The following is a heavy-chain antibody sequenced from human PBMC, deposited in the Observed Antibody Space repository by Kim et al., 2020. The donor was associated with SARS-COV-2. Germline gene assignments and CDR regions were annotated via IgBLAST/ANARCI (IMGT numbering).Heavy chain of an antibody. Sequence: GGSLRLSCAASGFSFSTYSMFWVRQAPGKGLEWVALISYDGPNNVYADSVKGRFTISRYNSKSTLYLQMNSLRVADTAVYFCARTPTTSSWSYYFEYCG. CDR1: GFSFSTYS. J-gene: IGHJ4*01. V-gene: IGHV3-30*04. CDR3: ARTPTTSSWSYYFEY. CDR2: ISYDGPNN. D-gene: IGHD6-13*01.